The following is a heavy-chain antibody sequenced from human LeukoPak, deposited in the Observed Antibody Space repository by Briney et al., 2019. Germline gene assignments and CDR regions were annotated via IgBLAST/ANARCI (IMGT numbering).Heavy chain of an antibody. D-gene: IGHD6-19*01. Sequence: ASVKVSCKASGYTFTSYYMHWVRQAPGQGLEWMGIINPSGGSTSYAQKFQGRVTMTRDMSTSTVYMELSSLRSEDTAVYYCARSRIVLADSLDPWGQGTLVTVSS. CDR3: ARSRIVLADSLDP. J-gene: IGHJ5*02. CDR2: INPSGGST. CDR1: GYTFTSYY. V-gene: IGHV1-46*01.